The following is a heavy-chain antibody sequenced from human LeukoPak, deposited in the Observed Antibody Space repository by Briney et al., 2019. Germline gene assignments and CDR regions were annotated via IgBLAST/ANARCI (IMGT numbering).Heavy chain of an antibody. D-gene: IGHD3-22*01. CDR2: ISSSSSYT. Sequence: PGGSLRLSCAASGFTFSSYSMNWVRQAPGKGLEWVSSISSSSSYTYYADSVKGRFTISRDNAKNSLYLQMNSLRAEDTAVYYCARSSGYYYNFDYWGQGTLVTVSS. CDR1: GFTFSSYS. V-gene: IGHV3-21*01. J-gene: IGHJ4*02. CDR3: ARSSGYYYNFDY.